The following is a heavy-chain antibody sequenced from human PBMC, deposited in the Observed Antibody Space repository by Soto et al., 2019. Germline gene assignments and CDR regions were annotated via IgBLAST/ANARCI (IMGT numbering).Heavy chain of an antibody. CDR3: ARSRAAAPPRVGMDV. Sequence: ASVKVSCKASGGTFSKYAISWVRQAPGQGLEWMGGIIPFFQTPNYAQKYQGRVTITADESTTTAYMEMRSLRSEDTAVYYCARSRAAAPPRVGMDVWGQGTTVTVSS. V-gene: IGHV1-69*13. CDR1: GGTFSKYA. D-gene: IGHD6-13*01. CDR2: IIPFFQTP. J-gene: IGHJ6*02.